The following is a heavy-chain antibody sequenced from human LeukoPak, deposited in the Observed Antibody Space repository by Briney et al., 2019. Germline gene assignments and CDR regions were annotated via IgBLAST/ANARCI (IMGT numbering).Heavy chain of an antibody. Sequence: GGSLRLSCSASGFTFSSYSMKWVRQAPGKGLDWVSSISSSSSYIYYAYSGKGRFTISRDNSKNTLDLQMESRGAEATANCDCAKSDYWGQGTLVTASS. J-gene: IGHJ4*02. CDR2: ISSSSSYI. CDR3: AKSDY. V-gene: IGHV3-21*04. CDR1: GFTFSSYS.